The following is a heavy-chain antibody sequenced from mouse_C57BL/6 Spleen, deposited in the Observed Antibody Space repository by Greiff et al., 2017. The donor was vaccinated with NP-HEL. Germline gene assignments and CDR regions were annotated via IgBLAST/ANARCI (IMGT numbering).Heavy chain of an antibody. CDR1: GYAFSSSW. D-gene: IGHD1-1*01. J-gene: IGHJ2*01. Sequence: QVQLQQSGPELVKPGASVKISCKASGYAFSSSWMNWVKQRPGKGLEWIGRIYPGDGDTNYNGKFKGKATLTADKSSSTAYMQLSSLTSEDSAVYFCARLITTVVAYYFDYWGQGTTLTVSS. CDR2: IYPGDGDT. CDR3: ARLITTVVAYYFDY. V-gene: IGHV1-82*01.